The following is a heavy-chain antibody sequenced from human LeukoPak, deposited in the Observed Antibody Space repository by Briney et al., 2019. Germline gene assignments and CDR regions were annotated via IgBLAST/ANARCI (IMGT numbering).Heavy chain of an antibody. CDR1: GFTFSDYA. V-gene: IGHV3-23*01. Sequence: GGSLRLSCAASGFTFSDYALGWVRRAPGKGLEWVSGISASGDVTFHADPVKGRFTISRDNSKNTLYLQMNSLRAEDTAEYYCAKSLLTTASGTGRAFDIWGQGTMVTVSS. CDR2: ISASGDVT. D-gene: IGHD1-26*01. CDR3: AKSLLTTASGTGRAFDI. J-gene: IGHJ3*02.